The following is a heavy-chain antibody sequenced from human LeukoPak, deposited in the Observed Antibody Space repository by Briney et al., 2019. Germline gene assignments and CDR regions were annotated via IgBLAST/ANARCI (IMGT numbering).Heavy chain of an antibody. Sequence: ASVTVSCKACGYTFTCYDFNWLRQATGKGLEGMGLMNPYSCNAGYAQKFQGRVTMTRNTSISTAYMELSSLGSEDTAVYYCARVEPYSIWFRKYYYGMDVWGQGTTVTVSS. J-gene: IGHJ6*02. CDR3: ARVEPYSIWFRKYYYGMDV. D-gene: IGHD3-10*01. CDR1: GYTFTCYD. CDR2: MNPYSCNA. V-gene: IGHV1-8*01.